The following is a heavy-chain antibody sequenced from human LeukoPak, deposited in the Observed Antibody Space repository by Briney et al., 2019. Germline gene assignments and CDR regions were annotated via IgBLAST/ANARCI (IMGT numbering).Heavy chain of an antibody. V-gene: IGHV1-69*04. Sequence: ASVKVSCKASGYTFTSYAISWVRQAPGQGLEWMGRIIPILGIANYAQKFQGRVTITADKSTSTAYMELSSLRSEDTAVYYCARDVSNLVRGNYWGQGTLVTVSS. CDR3: ARDVSNLVRGNY. CDR2: IIPILGIA. J-gene: IGHJ4*02. CDR1: GYTFTSYA. D-gene: IGHD3-10*01.